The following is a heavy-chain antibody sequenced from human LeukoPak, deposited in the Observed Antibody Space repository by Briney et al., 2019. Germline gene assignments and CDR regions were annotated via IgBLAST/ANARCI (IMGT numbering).Heavy chain of an antibody. Sequence: ASVKVSCKASGYTFTSYAMHWVRQAPGQRLEWMGWINAGNGNTKYSQKFQGRVTITRDTPASTAYMELSSLRSEDTAVYYCARNYGVGATGDFDYWGQGTLVTVSS. CDR1: GYTFTSYA. CDR3: ARNYGVGATGDFDY. V-gene: IGHV1-3*01. CDR2: INAGNGNT. D-gene: IGHD1-26*01. J-gene: IGHJ4*02.